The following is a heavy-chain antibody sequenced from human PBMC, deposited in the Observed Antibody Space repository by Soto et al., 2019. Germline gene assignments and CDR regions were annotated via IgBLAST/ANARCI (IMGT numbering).Heavy chain of an antibody. CDR3: ARAPTSRFDY. CDR1: GFTFRTFA. J-gene: IGHJ4*02. V-gene: IGHV3-30*15. Sequence: GGSLRLSCAASGFTFRTFAMHWVRQAPGKGLEWVAVISSDGFTQYYADSVKGRVTISRDNSKNTLFLQMSGLRPEDTAVYFCARAPTSRFDYWGQGTKVTVSS. CDR2: ISSDGFTQ.